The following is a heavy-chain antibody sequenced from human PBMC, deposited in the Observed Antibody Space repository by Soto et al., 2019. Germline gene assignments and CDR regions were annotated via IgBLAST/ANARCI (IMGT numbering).Heavy chain of an antibody. D-gene: IGHD2-2*01. CDR3: AREDSIIIPAVSDF. Sequence: GGSLRLSCAVSGFYFNNYGINWVRQAPGKGLEWVSSVSKSDYTYYSDSVKGRFTISRDNAKNSVSLQMNSLRAEDTAVYYCAREDSIIIPAVSDFWGQGTLVTVSS. V-gene: IGHV3-21*01. CDR2: VSKSDYT. J-gene: IGHJ4*02. CDR1: GFYFNNYG.